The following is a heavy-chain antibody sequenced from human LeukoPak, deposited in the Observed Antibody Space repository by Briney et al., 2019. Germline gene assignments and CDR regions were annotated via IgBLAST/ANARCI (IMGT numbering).Heavy chain of an antibody. J-gene: IGHJ4*02. V-gene: IGHV3-7*03. CDR3: ARRRGYSYGRNNYYFDY. D-gene: IGHD5-18*01. CDR1: GFNFSNYW. CDR2: INRDGSEK. Sequence: PGGSLRLSCAASGFNFSNYWMSWVRQTPGKGLEWVANINRDGSEKYYVDSVEGQFTISRDNAKNSLFLQMNSLRVEDTTVHYCARRRGYSYGRNNYYFDYWGQGTLVTVSS.